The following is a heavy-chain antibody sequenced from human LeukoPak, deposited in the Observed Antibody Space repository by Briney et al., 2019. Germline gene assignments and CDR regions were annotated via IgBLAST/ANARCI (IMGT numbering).Heavy chain of an antibody. CDR2: IRSKAYGGTT. CDR3: IAIVVVTAHFDY. Sequence: GGSLRLSCTASGFTFGDYATSWVRQAPGKGLEWVGFIRSKAYGGTTEYAASVIGRFTISRDDSKSIAYLQMNSLKTEDTAVYYCIAIVVVTAHFDYWGQGTLVTVSS. CDR1: GFTFGDYA. V-gene: IGHV3-49*04. D-gene: IGHD2-21*02. J-gene: IGHJ4*02.